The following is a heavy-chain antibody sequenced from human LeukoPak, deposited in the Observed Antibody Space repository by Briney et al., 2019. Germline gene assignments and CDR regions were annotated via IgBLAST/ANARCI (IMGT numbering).Heavy chain of an antibody. CDR2: INPSGGST. CDR1: GYTFTLYY. CDR3: ARAKDIVVVPAADRPWFDP. V-gene: IGHV1-46*01. Sequence: GASVKVSCKASGYTFTLYYMHWVRQAPGQGLEWMGIINPSGGSTCYAQQFQGRVTMTRDTSTSTVYMELSSLRSEDTAVYYCARAKDIVVVPAADRPWFDPWGQGTLVTVSS. D-gene: IGHD2-2*01. J-gene: IGHJ5*02.